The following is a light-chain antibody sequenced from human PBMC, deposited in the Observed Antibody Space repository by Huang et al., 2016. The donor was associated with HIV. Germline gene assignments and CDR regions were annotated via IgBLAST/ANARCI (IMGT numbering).Light chain of an antibody. CDR1: QNISNS. V-gene: IGKV1-33*01. CDR3: QQYDDLPYT. J-gene: IGKJ2*01. Sequence: DIQMTQSPSSLSASVRDRVIITCRASQNISNSLNWYHQKPGNAPKLLIFDASSLNSGVPSRFSGSWSGTYFTCTISGLQPEDSATYYCQQYDDLPYTFGQGTTLEIK. CDR2: DAS.